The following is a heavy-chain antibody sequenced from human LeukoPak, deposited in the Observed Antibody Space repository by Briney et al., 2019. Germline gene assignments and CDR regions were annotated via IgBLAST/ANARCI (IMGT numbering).Heavy chain of an antibody. V-gene: IGHV3-15*07. J-gene: IGHJ4*02. CDR2: IKRKTDGGTT. CDR1: GFTFSETW. D-gene: IGHD7-27*01. CDR3: TTGNWGPY. Sequence: PGGSLRLSCAASGFTFSETWMNWVRQAPGKGLEWVGRIKRKTDGGTTDYAAPVKGRFTISRDDSKNTLYLQMNSLKTEDTAVYYCTTGNWGPYWGQGTLVTVSS.